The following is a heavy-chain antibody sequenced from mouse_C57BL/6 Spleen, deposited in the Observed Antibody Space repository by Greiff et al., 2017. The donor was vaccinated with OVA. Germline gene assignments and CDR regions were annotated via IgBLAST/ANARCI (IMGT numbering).Heavy chain of an antibody. CDR2: IYPGDGDT. D-gene: IGHD2-1*01. CDR1: GYAFSSSW. J-gene: IGHJ3*01. CDR3: ARSEDGNYEAWFAY. V-gene: IGHV1-82*01. Sequence: QVQLQQSGPELVKPGASVKISCKASGYAFSSSWMNWVKQRPGKGLEWIGRIYPGDGDTNYNGKFKGKATLTADKSSSTAYMQLSSLTSDDSAVYFCARSEDGNYEAWFAYWGQGTLVTVSA.